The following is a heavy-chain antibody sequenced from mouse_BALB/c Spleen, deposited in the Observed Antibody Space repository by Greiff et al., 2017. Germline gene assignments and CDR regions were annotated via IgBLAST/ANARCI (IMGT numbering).Heavy chain of an antibody. V-gene: IGHV1-87*01. Sequence: QVQLQQSGAELARPGASVKLSCKASGYTFTSYWMQWVKQRPGQGLEWIGAIYPGDGDTRYTQKFKGKATLTADKSSSTAYMQLSSLASEDSAVYYCARRVGGYAMDYWGQGTSVTVSS. CDR1: GYTFTSYW. CDR3: ARRVGGYAMDY. J-gene: IGHJ4*01. CDR2: IYPGDGDT.